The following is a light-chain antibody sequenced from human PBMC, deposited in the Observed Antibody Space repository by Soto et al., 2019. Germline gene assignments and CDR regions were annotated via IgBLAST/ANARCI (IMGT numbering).Light chain of an antibody. J-gene: IGLJ1*01. V-gene: IGLV1-40*01. CDR3: QSSDSSLSAFHV. CDR1: QSNLWAGYD. Sequence: QYVPTQPPSVAGAPGQRMTISWTGSQSNLWAGYDVHWYQQFPGTAPKLLIFGNTKRRSGVPDRFSGSKSGSSASLAITALQAEDDADYYCQSSDSSLSAFHVFGTGTKVTVL. CDR2: GNT.